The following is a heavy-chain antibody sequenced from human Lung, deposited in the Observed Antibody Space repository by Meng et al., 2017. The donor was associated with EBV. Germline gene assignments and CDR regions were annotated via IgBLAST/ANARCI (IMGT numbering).Heavy chain of an antibody. D-gene: IGHD3-22*01. V-gene: IGHV4-39*07. CDR3: AREVPMIVMNWLDP. J-gene: IGHJ5*02. CDR1: CGYISSSSHY. CDR2: IHYSGRT. Sequence: LNLLESGPGLWNASETLFLTCTVACGYISSSSHYWDWCRQSPGKGLKWIVSIHYSGRTSYNPSLKSRVTISVDTSKNQFSLKLSSVVAADTAVYYCAREVPMIVMNWLDPWGQGTLVTVSS.